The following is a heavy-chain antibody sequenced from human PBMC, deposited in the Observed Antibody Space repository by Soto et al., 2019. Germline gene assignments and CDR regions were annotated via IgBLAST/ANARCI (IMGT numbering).Heavy chain of an antibody. J-gene: IGHJ5*02. CDR2: IIPISATP. CDR3: ARDLYITMVRGVNNWFDP. V-gene: IGHV1-69*13. CDR1: GCTLTYSS. Sequence: ASVKVSCKASGCTLTYSSVSWVRQAPGQGLEWMGGIIPISATPNYAQKFQGRVTITADESATTAHMELSSLRSEDTAVYYCARDLYITMVRGVNNWFDPWGQGTLVTVSS. D-gene: IGHD3-10*01.